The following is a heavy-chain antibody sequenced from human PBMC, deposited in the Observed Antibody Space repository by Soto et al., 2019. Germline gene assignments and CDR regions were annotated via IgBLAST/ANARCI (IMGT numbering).Heavy chain of an antibody. Sequence: EVQLVESGGGLVKPGGSLRLSCISSGFTFRTYTMNWVRQAPGKGLEWVSGIRGFSPYTFYAESVKGRFTISRDNAKNSLYLQMNSLRAEDTAVDDGARDRGYADHDYYYNAMDVWGQGTTVTVSS. D-gene: IGHD2-15*01. CDR3: ARDRGYADHDYYYNAMDV. J-gene: IGHJ6*02. CDR2: IRGFSPYT. CDR1: GFTFRTYT. V-gene: IGHV3-21*01.